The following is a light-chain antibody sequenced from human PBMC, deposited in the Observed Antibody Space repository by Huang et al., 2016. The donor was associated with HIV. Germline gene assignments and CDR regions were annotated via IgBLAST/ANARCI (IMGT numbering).Light chain of an antibody. CDR3: QQYYNWPLYT. CDR1: ESVSSK. Sequence: EIVMTQSPATLSVSPGERATLYCRASESVSSKLAWYQQKPGQGPRFLIYDASTRATAIPVRFSGSGSGTEFTLTISSLQSEDSAVYYCQQYYNWPLYTFGQGTKLEIK. J-gene: IGKJ2*01. CDR2: DAS. V-gene: IGKV3-15*01.